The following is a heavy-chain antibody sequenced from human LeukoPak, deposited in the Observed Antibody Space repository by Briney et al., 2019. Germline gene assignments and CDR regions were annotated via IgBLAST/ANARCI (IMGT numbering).Heavy chain of an antibody. CDR2: ISWNSGSI. CDR1: GFTVSNNY. D-gene: IGHD5-12*01. CDR3: AKDFGRSAYDRPFDY. J-gene: IGHJ4*02. Sequence: GGSLRLSCAASGFTVSNNYMSWVRQAPGKGLEWVSGISWNSGSIAYADSVKGRFTISRDNAKNSLYLQMNSLRAEDTALYYCAKDFGRSAYDRPFDYWGQGTLVTVSS. V-gene: IGHV3-9*01.